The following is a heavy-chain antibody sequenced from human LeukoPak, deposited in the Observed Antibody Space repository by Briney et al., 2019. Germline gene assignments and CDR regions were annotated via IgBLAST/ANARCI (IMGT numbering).Heavy chain of an antibody. CDR3: ALLGVVPAAMGYYFDY. Sequence: ASVKVSCKASGYTFTSYYMHWVRQAPGQGLEWMGIINPSGGSTSYAQKFQGGVTMTRDTSTSTVYMELSSLRSEDTAVYYCALLGVVPAAMGYYFDYWGQGTLVTVSS. CDR1: GYTFTSYY. V-gene: IGHV1-46*01. J-gene: IGHJ4*02. CDR2: INPSGGST. D-gene: IGHD2-2*01.